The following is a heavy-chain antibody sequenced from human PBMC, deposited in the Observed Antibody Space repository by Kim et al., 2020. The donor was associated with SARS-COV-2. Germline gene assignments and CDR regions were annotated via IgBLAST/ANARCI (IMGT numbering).Heavy chain of an antibody. D-gene: IGHD1-7*01. CDR1: GGSISSGGYY. J-gene: IGHJ4*02. CDR2: IYYSGST. Sequence: SETLSLTCTVSGGSISSGGYYWSWIRQHPGKGLEWIGYIYYSGSTYYNPSLKSRVTISVDTSKNQFSLKLSSVTAADTAVYYCAGGTGTRPYYQGLQGTYIWGQGTLVTVSS. V-gene: IGHV4-31*03. CDR3: AGGTGTRPYYQGLQGTYI.